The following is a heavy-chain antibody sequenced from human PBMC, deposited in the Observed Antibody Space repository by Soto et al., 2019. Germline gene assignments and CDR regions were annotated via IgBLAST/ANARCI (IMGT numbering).Heavy chain of an antibody. D-gene: IGHD3-22*01. CDR3: ARDEITMIGGWFDP. Sequence: SVKVSCKASGGTFSSYTISWVRQAPGQGLEWMGRIIPILGIANYAQKFQGRVTITADESTSTAYMELSSLRSEDTAVYYCARDEITMIGGWFDPWGQGTLVTVSS. V-gene: IGHV1-69*04. CDR1: GGTFSSYT. CDR2: IIPILGIA. J-gene: IGHJ5*02.